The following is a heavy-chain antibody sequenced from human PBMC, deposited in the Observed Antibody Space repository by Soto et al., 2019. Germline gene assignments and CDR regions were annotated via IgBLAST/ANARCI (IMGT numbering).Heavy chain of an antibody. CDR3: VRSAAMAYYGSWDY. J-gene: IGHJ4*02. V-gene: IGHV3-48*03. CDR2: ISTSGRTI. CDR1: GFSFSSYE. Sequence: PGGSLRLSCTASGFSFSSYEMNWVRQAPGKGLEWVSYISTSGRTIVYADSVKGRFTISRDNANNSLFLQMNSLRAEDTAVYYCVRSAAMAYYGSWDYWGQGALVTVSS. D-gene: IGHD3-10*01.